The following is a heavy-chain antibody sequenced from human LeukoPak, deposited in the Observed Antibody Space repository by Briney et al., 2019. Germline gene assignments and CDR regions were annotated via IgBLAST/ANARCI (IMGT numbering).Heavy chain of an antibody. CDR2: IYYSGST. CDR3: ARGGRDIVVVPAAIVYYYYYYGMDV. V-gene: IGHV4-31*03. J-gene: IGHJ6*02. D-gene: IGHD2-2*01. CDR1: GGSISSGGYY. Sequence: SETLSLTCTVSGGSISSGGYYWSWIRQHPGKGLEWIGYIYYSGSTYYNPSLKSRVTISVDKSKNQFSLKLSSVTAADTAVYYCARGGRDIVVVPAAIVYYYYYYGMDVWGQGTTVTVSS.